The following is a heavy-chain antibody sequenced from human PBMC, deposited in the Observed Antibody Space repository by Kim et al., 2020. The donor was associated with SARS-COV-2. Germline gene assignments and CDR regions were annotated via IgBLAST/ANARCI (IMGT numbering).Heavy chain of an antibody. Sequence: ASVKVSCKASGYTFTSYGISWVRQAPGQGLEWMGWISAYNGNTNYAQKLQGRVTMTTDTSTSTAYMELRSLRSDDTAVYYCARDELVAVAGTFYYYYGMDVWGQGTTVTVSS. V-gene: IGHV1-18*01. CDR2: ISAYNGNT. J-gene: IGHJ6*02. CDR1: GYTFTSYG. D-gene: IGHD6-19*01. CDR3: ARDELVAVAGTFYYYYGMDV.